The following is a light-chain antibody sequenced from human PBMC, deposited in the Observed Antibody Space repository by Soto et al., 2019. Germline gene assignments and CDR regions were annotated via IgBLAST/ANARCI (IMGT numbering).Light chain of an antibody. V-gene: IGKV3-15*01. J-gene: IGKJ2*01. CDR3: QQYIKWPPVYT. CDR1: QNFNSD. CDR2: HAS. Sequence: ILMTQSPATLSVAPVVTVTLFRRARQNFNSDLAWHQVKRGQARRLLIYHASIRSTGLPARFSGSGSGTDFTLTLSSLQSQDFAIYYCQQYIKWPPVYTLGQGTKLEIK.